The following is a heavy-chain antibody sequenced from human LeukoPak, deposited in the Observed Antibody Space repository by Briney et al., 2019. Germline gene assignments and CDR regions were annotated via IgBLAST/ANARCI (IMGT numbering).Heavy chain of an antibody. CDR2: ISSSSSTI. CDR3: AREDVVVPPYGMDV. CDR1: GFTLSSYS. J-gene: IGHJ6*02. D-gene: IGHD2-2*01. V-gene: IGHV3-48*01. Sequence: GGSLRLSCAASGFTLSSYSMNWVRQAPGKGLEWVSYISSSSSTIYYADSAKGRFTISRDNAKNSLYLQMNSLRAEDTAVYYCAREDVVVPPYGMDVWGQGTTVTVSS.